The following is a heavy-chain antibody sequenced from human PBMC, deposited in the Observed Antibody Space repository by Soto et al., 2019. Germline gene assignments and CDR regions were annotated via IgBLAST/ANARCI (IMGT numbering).Heavy chain of an antibody. CDR3: ARQGRVDRLGHNWFDP. CDR1: GYSFPTYW. Sequence: GESLKISCKGTGYSFPTYWISWVRQKPGKGLEWMGRIAPSDSSASYSPSFQGHVTISADKSISTAYLQWNTLKATDTAMYYCARQGRVDRLGHNWFDPWGQGTLVTVSS. V-gene: IGHV5-10-1*01. CDR2: IAPSDSSA. D-gene: IGHD3-10*01. J-gene: IGHJ5*02.